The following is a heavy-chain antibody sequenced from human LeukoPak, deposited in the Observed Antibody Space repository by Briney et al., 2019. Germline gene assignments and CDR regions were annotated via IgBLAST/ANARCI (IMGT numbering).Heavy chain of an antibody. Sequence: SETLSLTCTVSGGSISSYYWSWIRQPQGKGLEWIGYIYYSGSTKYNPSLKSRVTISVETSKNQFSLKLSSVTAADTAVYYCGSGSYYFDYWGQGTLVTVST. CDR2: IYYSGST. J-gene: IGHJ4*02. V-gene: IGHV4-59*08. D-gene: IGHD3-10*01. CDR3: GSGSYYFDY. CDR1: GGSISSYY.